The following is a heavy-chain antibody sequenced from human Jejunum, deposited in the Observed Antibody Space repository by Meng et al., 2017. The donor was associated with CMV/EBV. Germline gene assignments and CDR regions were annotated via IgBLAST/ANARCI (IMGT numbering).Heavy chain of an antibody. Sequence: GSVSSGLYYWSWIRQPPGKGLEWLEYIFYSGSTNYNASLKSRVTISLDTSNNQFSLKLNSVTAADTAVYYCARDGVASRPYVGIDYWGQGTLVTVSS. CDR2: IFYSGST. V-gene: IGHV4-61*01. J-gene: IGHJ4*02. CDR1: GSVSSGLYY. D-gene: IGHD6-6*01. CDR3: ARDGVASRPYVGIDY.